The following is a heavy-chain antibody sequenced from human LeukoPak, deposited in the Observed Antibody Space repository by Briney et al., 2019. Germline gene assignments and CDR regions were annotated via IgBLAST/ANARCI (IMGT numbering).Heavy chain of an antibody. D-gene: IGHD2-2*01. J-gene: IGHJ3*02. Sequence: PGGSLRLSCEASGFILNFNRYWMHWVRQPPGKGLEWIGEIYHSGSTNYSPSLKSRVTISVDKSKNQFSLKLSSVTAADTAVYYCARGYCSSTSCYDAFDIWGQGTMVTVSS. CDR1: GFILNFNRYW. CDR3: ARGYCSSTSCYDAFDI. CDR2: IYHSGST. V-gene: IGHV4-4*02.